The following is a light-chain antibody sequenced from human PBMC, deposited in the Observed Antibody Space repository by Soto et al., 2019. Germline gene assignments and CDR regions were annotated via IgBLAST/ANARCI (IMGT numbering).Light chain of an antibody. J-gene: IGKJ3*01. CDR3: QQRTNWPPLFT. CDR1: QSVSRN. V-gene: IGKV3-11*01. Sequence: EIVLTQSPATLSLSPGERATLSCRASQSVSRNLAWYQQKPGQAPRLLIYDASNRATGIPARFSRSGSGTDFTLSISSLDPEDFAVYYCQQRTNWPPLFTFGPGTKVDIK. CDR2: DAS.